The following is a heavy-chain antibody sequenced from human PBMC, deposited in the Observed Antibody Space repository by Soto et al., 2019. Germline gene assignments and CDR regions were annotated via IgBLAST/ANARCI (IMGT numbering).Heavy chain of an antibody. J-gene: IGHJ3*02. CDR2: IYYSGST. Sequence: SETLSLTCTVSGGSISSYYWSWIRQPPGKGLEWIGYIYYSGSTNYNPSLKSRVTISVDTSKNQFSLKLSSVTAADTTVYYCVRRIRSWRVRAFDIWGQGTMVTVSS. V-gene: IGHV4-59*08. CDR1: GGSISSYY. CDR3: VRRIRSWRVRAFDI. D-gene: IGHD6-13*01.